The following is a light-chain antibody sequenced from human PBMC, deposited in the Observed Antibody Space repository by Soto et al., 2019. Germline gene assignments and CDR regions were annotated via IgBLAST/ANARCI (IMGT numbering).Light chain of an antibody. CDR2: FNN. Sequence: QSVLTQPPSVSGTPGQRVSISCSGSSSNIGSNYVYWYQQLPGTAPKLLIYFNNQRPSGVPDRFSASKSGTSASLAISGLRSEDEADFYCASWDVSLSGVVFGGGTQLTVL. V-gene: IGLV1-47*02. J-gene: IGLJ2*01. CDR3: ASWDVSLSGVV. CDR1: SSNIGSNY.